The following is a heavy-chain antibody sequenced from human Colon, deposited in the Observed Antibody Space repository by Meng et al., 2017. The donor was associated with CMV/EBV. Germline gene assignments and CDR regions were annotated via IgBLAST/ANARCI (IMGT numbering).Heavy chain of an antibody. J-gene: IGHJ6*02. D-gene: IGHD2-8*02. CDR2: ISSSGSYI. Sequence: GESLKISCKASGFTFSDYTVKWVRQAPGRGLEWVSSISSSGSYIYYADSVKGRFTISRDSAKTSVFLQMNNLRAEYTALYYCARDQAGGPLFYYTGLDVWGHGTPVTVSS. V-gene: IGHV3-21*06. CDR1: GFTFSDYT. CDR3: ARDQAGGPLFYYTGLDV.